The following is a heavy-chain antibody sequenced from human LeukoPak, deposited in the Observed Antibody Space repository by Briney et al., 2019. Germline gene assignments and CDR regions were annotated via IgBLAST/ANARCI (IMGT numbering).Heavy chain of an antibody. D-gene: IGHD3-3*01. CDR1: GYIFSRYG. J-gene: IGHJ5*02. V-gene: IGHV1-18*01. Sequence: GASVKVSCKTSGYIFSRYGISWVRQAPGQGLEWMGWISALYGNTNYAQKFQGRVTMTRDTSISTAYMELSRLRSDDTAVYYCARGLRFLEWSHNWFDPWGQGTLVTVSS. CDR2: ISALYGNT. CDR3: ARGLRFLEWSHNWFDP.